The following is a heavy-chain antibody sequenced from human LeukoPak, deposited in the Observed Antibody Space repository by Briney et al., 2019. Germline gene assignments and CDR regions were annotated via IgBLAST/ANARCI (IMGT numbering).Heavy chain of an antibody. CDR1: GFTVSSNY. J-gene: IGHJ4*02. D-gene: IGHD5-12*01. CDR3: AREMGGYPFDY. CDR2: ISISGRTI. Sequence: GGSLRLSCAASGFTVSSNYMNWVRQAPGKGLEWVSYISISGRTIYYADSVKGRFTISRDNAKNSVYLQMNSLRAEDTAVYYCAREMGGYPFDYWGQGALVTVSS. V-gene: IGHV3-48*03.